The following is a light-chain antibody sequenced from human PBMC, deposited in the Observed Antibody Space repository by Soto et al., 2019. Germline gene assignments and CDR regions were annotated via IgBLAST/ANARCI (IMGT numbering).Light chain of an antibody. CDR2: WAS. Sequence: DIVMTQSPDSLGVSLGDRATINCKSSQSVLYNADNKNYLAWYQQKPGQPPKLLIYWASTRDSGVPDRFSGSGSGADFTLTISSLQAEDVAVYYCQQYYTTLSFGGGTKVVIK. CDR3: QQYYTTLS. CDR1: QSVLYNADNKNY. V-gene: IGKV4-1*01. J-gene: IGKJ4*01.